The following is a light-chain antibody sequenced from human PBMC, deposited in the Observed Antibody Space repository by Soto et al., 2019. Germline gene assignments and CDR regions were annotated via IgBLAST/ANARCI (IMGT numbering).Light chain of an antibody. CDR3: HQRNT. Sequence: EIVMTQSAATLSLSPGERATLSCRASQSVSTYLAWYRQVPGQPPRLLIYDTTNRAAGILPRFSGSRSGTDFTLTISSVEPEDFALYYCHQRNTFGQGTRLEIK. CDR1: QSVSTY. CDR2: DTT. J-gene: IGKJ5*01. V-gene: IGKV3-11*01.